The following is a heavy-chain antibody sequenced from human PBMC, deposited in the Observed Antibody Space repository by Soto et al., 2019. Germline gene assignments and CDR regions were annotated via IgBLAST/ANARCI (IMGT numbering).Heavy chain of an antibody. D-gene: IGHD3-3*01. CDR1: GYTFTSYG. CDR2: ISAYNGNT. Sequence: QVQLVQSGAEVKKPGASVKVSCKASGYTFTSYGISWVRQAPGQGLEWMGWISAYNGNTNYAQKLQGRVNMTTDSSTSTGYMELRSLRSDDTAVYYCARDRPDYDFWSGPNYGIDVWGQGTTVTVSS. CDR3: ARDRPDYDFWSGPNYGIDV. J-gene: IGHJ6*02. V-gene: IGHV1-18*01.